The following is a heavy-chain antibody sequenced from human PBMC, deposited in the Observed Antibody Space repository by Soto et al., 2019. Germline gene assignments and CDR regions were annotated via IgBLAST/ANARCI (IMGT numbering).Heavy chain of an antibody. CDR2: INAGNGNT. J-gene: IGHJ6*02. D-gene: IGHD6-13*01. CDR1: GYTFTSYA. CDR3: VVAAAAYYYYYGMDV. V-gene: IGHV1-3*01. Sequence: WASVKVSCKASGYTFTSYAMHWVRQAPGQRLEWMGWINAGNGNTKYSQKFQGRVTITRDTSASTAYMELSSLRSEDTAVYYCVVAAAAYYYYYGMDVWGQGTAVTVSS.